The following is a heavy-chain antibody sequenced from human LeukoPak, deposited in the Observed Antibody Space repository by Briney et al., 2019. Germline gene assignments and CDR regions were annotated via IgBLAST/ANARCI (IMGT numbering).Heavy chain of an antibody. D-gene: IGHD3-22*01. V-gene: IGHV4-61*02. CDR3: ARASYSYDINGWVPFDY. CDR1: GNSISSGDNY. J-gene: IGHJ4*02. Sequence: SETLSLTCTVSGNSISSGDNYWSWIRQPAGKGLEWIGRIYTSGSTNYNPSLRSRVTISGDTSKNQFSLRLSSVTAADTAVYYCARASYSYDINGWVPFDYWGQGTLVTVSS. CDR2: IYTSGST.